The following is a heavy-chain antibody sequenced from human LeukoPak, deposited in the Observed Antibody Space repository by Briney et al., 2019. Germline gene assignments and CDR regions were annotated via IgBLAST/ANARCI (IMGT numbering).Heavy chain of an antibody. Sequence: GGSLRLSCAASGFAFSFYAMSWLRQPPGKGLEWVSTINANSGTTSYAASVRGRFTISKDNSKNTLYLQVNTLRADDTATYYCAKPVSGGLAVTADWFHPWGQGTLVVVSS. J-gene: IGHJ5*01. CDR3: AKPVSGGLAVTADWFHP. CDR2: INANSGTT. D-gene: IGHD6-19*01. V-gene: IGHV3-23*01. CDR1: GFAFSFYA.